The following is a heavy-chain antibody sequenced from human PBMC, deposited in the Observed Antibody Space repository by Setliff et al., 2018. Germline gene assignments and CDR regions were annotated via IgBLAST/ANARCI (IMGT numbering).Heavy chain of an antibody. CDR3: ARGFDVCGGGAGYTDGREYFDY. CDR1: RGSISSSY. Sequence: SETLSLTCTVSRGSISSSYWSWIRLPPGKGLEWIGYMYTSGTTEYNPSLNSRVTMSLDTSKNQFSMKLSSVAAADTAVYYCARGFDVCGGGAGYTDGREYFDYWGRGTLVTVSS. J-gene: IGHJ4*02. D-gene: IGHD2-21*02. CDR2: MYTSGTT. V-gene: IGHV4-4*08.